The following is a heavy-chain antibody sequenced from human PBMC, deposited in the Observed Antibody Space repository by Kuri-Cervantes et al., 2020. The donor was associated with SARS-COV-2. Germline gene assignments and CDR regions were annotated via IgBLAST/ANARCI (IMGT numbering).Heavy chain of an antibody. J-gene: IGHJ5*02. CDR2: IKQDGSEK. V-gene: IGHV3-7*01. CDR1: GFTFSGHW. D-gene: IGHD3-3*01. Sequence: ETLSLTCAASGFTFSGHWIHWVRQAPGKGLEWVANIKQDGSEKYYVDSVKGRFTISRDNAKNSLYLQMNSLRAEDTAVYYCASWSGYFYNWFDPWGQGTLVTCSS. CDR3: ASWSGYFYNWFDP.